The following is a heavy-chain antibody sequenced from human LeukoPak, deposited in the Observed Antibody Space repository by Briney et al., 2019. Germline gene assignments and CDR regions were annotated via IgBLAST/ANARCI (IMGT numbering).Heavy chain of an antibody. J-gene: IGHJ4*02. Sequence: WGSLRLSCTVSGITLSNYAISWVRQAPPRGQELDAGRSGSGGGTHYADSVKRRFTISRDNPKNTLSMQMTLMRAGDTAVYSCANRGVILQVILVGIHKEAYYFDSWGQGALVTVSS. CDR1: GITLSNYA. CDR2: RSGSGGGT. CDR3: ANRGVILQVILVGIHKEAYYFDS. D-gene: IGHD3-10*01. V-gene: IGHV3-23*01.